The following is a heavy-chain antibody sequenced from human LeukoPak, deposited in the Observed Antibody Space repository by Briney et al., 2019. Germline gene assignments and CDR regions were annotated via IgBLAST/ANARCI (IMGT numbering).Heavy chain of an antibody. CDR1: GFTFSSYE. CDR2: ISSSGSTI. V-gene: IGHV3-48*03. J-gene: IGHJ4*02. CDR3: ARDLQISGYYDSSGPLSGY. D-gene: IGHD3-22*01. Sequence: PGGSLRLSCAASGFTFSSYEMNWVRQAPGKGLEWVSYISSSGSTIYYADSVKGRFTISRDNAKSSLYLQMNSLRAEDTAVYYCARDLQISGYYDSSGPLSGYWGQGTLVTVSS.